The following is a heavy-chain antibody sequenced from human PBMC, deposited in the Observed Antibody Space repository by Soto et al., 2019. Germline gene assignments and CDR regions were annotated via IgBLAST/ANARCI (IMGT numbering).Heavy chain of an antibody. D-gene: IGHD6-13*01. Sequence: QVTLKESVPVLVKPTETLTLTCTVSGFSLSNARMGVSWIRQPPGKALEWLAHIFSNDEKSYSTSLKSRLTTSEDTPKSQVVLTMTNMDPMDTATYYCARFRSSWYPTLLYFDYWGQGTLVTVSS. V-gene: IGHV2-26*01. J-gene: IGHJ4*02. CDR2: IFSNDEK. CDR3: ARFRSSWYPTLLYFDY. CDR1: GFSLSNARMG.